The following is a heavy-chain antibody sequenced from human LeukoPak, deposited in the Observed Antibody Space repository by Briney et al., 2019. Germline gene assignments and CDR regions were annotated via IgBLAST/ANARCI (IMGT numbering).Heavy chain of an antibody. CDR2: IYHSGTT. J-gene: IGHJ2*01. CDR1: GDSISTYY. CDR3: ARQKYDYGANHWYSDL. Sequence: SSETLSLTCTVSGDSISTYYWSWIRQPPGKGLDWIAYIYHSGTTNYNPSLKSRVTISEDTSKNQVSLNLTSVTAADTAVYYCARQKYDYGANHWYSDLWGRGTLVTVSS. V-gene: IGHV4-59*08. D-gene: IGHD4/OR15-4a*01.